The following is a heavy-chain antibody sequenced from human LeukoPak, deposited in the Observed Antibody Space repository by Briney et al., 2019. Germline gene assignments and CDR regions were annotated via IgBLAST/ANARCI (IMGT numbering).Heavy chain of an antibody. Sequence: GGSLRLSCAASGFTFSSYGMHWVRQAPGKGLEWVAVISYDGSNKYYADSVKGRFTISRDNSKNTLYLQMNSLRAEDTAVYYCARRSGYYYRGLQGYFDYWGQGTLVTVSS. CDR3: ARRSGYYYRGLQGYFDY. CDR1: GFTFSSYG. V-gene: IGHV3-30*03. D-gene: IGHD3-22*01. CDR2: ISYDGSNK. J-gene: IGHJ4*02.